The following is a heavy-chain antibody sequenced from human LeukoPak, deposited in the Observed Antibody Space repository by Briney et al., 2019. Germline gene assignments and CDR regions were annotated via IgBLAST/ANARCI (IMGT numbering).Heavy chain of an antibody. V-gene: IGHV3-23*01. J-gene: IGHJ1*01. CDR1: GFTFSSYA. Sequence: PSGSLRLSCAVSGFTFSSYAMSWVCQRPGQGLELVSAIRGSRVSKYYADSVKRRFTISRDNSKNTLYLQMNSLRAEDTAVYYCAKAQLAAAGSAEYFQHWGQGTLVTVSS. CDR2: IRGSRVSK. CDR3: AKAQLAAAGSAEYFQH. D-gene: IGHD6-13*01.